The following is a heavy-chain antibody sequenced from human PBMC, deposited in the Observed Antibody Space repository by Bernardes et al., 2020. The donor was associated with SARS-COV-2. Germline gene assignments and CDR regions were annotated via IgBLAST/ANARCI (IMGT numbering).Heavy chain of an antibody. D-gene: IGHD3-3*01. CDR1: GASISSSDFY. CDR2: IYHSGDT. J-gene: IGHJ4*02. Sequence: SANPSLTYTVSGASISSSDFYWGWIRQPPGKGLEWIGNIYHSGDTYYNPSLKSRVTISVDTSKNQFSLKLTSVTATDTAIYYCARRSLAWLVFDYWGQGTLVTVSS. CDR3: ARRSLAWLVFDY. V-gene: IGHV4-39*01.